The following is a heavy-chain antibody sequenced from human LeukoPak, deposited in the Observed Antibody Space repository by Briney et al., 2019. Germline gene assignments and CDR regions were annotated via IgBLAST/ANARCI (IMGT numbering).Heavy chain of an antibody. CDR3: ARGPRWGKSGWHIEGDYFDY. CDR1: GFTFSTYA. D-gene: IGHD2-21*01. V-gene: IGHV3-30-3*01. Sequence: GGSLRLSCAASGFTFSTYAMHWVRQAPGKGLEWAAVISYDGNNKDYGDSVKGRFTISRDNSKNTLYLEMNSLIPEDTAVYYCARGPRWGKSGWHIEGDYFDYWGQGTLVTVSS. J-gene: IGHJ4*02. CDR2: ISYDGNNK.